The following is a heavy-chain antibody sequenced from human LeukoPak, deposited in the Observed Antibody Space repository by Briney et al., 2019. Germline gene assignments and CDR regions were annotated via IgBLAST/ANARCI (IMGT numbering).Heavy chain of an antibody. CDR1: GGTFSSYA. Sequence: SVKVSCKASGGTFSSYAIGWVRQAPGQGLEWMGRIIPIFGTANYAQKFQGRVTITTDESTSTAYMELSSLRSEDTAVYYCARGLELGEEGYYFDYWGQGTLVTVSS. J-gene: IGHJ4*02. D-gene: IGHD1-7*01. CDR2: IIPIFGTA. CDR3: ARGLELGEEGYYFDY. V-gene: IGHV1-69*05.